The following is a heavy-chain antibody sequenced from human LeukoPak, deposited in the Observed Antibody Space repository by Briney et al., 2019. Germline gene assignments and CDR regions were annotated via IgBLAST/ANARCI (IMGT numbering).Heavy chain of an antibody. V-gene: IGHV4-30-4*01. Sequence: PSETLSLTCTVSGGSISSGDYYWSWIRQPPGKGLEWIGYIYYSGSTYYNPSLKSRVTISVDTSKNQFSLKLSSVTAADTAVYYCARGVSQYCGGDCYHNWFDPWNQRTLPTVYS. CDR1: GGSISSGDYY. J-gene: IGHJ5*02. CDR3: ARGVSQYCGGDCYHNWFDP. CDR2: IYYSGST. D-gene: IGHD2-21*02.